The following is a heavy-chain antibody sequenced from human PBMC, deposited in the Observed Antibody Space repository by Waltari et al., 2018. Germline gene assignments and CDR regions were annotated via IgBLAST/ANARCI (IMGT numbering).Heavy chain of an antibody. Sequence: EVQLLESVGELVQPGGSLRLSCASSVFAFCSYPLRWVRQVPGMWFEFVSTVSGTGDRKYYIDSVKGRFAIPRDHSKNTLSLEMNSLRAEETAVYYCARNIGADGPNWFDLWGQGTLVSVSS. CDR1: VFAFCSYP. CDR3: ARNIGADGPNWFDL. D-gene: IGHD5-12*01. J-gene: IGHJ5*02. CDR2: VSGTGDRK. V-gene: IGHV3-23*01.